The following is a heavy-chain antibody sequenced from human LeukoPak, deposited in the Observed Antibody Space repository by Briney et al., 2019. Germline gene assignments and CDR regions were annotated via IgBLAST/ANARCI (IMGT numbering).Heavy chain of an antibody. V-gene: IGHV4-30-4*01. CDR3: ARGDYYDSSGYHDAFDI. CDR1: GGSISSGDYY. J-gene: IGHJ3*02. CDR2: IYYSGST. Sequence: PSETLSLTCTVSGGSISSGDYYWSWIRQPPGKGLEWIGYIYYSGSTYYNPSLKSRVTISVDTSKNQFSLKLSSVTAADTAVYYCARGDYYDSSGYHDAFDIWGQGTMVTVSS. D-gene: IGHD3-22*01.